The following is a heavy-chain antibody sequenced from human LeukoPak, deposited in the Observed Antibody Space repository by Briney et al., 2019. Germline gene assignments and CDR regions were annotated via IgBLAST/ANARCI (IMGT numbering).Heavy chain of an antibody. CDR2: IKQDGSEK. CDR3: ARGTDIVVVVAATTSYYFDY. V-gene: IGHV3-7*01. CDR1: GFTFSSYW. D-gene: IGHD2-15*01. J-gene: IGHJ4*02. Sequence: PGGSLRLSCAASGFTFSSYWMSWVRQAPGKGLEWVANIKQDGSEKYYVDSVKGRFTISRDNAKNSLYLQMNSLRGEDTAVYYCARGTDIVVVVAATTSYYFDYWGQGTLVTVSS.